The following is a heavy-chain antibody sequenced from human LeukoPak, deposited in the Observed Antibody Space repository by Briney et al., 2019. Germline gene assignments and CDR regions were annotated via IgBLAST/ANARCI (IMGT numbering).Heavy chain of an antibody. J-gene: IGHJ4*02. V-gene: IGHV3-21*01. CDR2: ISSSSSYI. CDR3: ARHRGSYFDF. D-gene: IGHD5-12*01. CDR1: GFTFSSYS. Sequence: SGGSLRLSCAASGFTFSSYSMNWVRQAPGKGLEWVSSISSSSSYIYYAASVKGRFTISRDNAKTSLYLQMNSLRAEDTAVYYCARHRGSYFDFWGQGTLVTVSS.